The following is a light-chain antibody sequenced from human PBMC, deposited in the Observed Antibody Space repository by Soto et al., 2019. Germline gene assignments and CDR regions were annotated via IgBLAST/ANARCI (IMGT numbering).Light chain of an antibody. J-gene: IGLJ1*01. V-gene: IGLV2-14*03. CDR3: SSYSHSPPSYV. CDR2: HVT. Sequence: QSVLPQPASVSGSPGQSITISCTGSSVDVGDYNSVSWYQQHPGKAPKVMIYHVTIRASGVSNRFSGSKSGNTASLTISGLQAEDEADYYCSSYSHSPPSYVFGTGTKVT. CDR1: SVDVGDYNS.